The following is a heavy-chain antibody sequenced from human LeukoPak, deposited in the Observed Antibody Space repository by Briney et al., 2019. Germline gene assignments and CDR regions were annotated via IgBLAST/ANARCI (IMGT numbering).Heavy chain of an antibody. CDR2: IYYSGST. Sequence: PSETLSLTCTVSGGSISSYYWSWIRQPPGKGLEWIGYIYYSGSTNYNPSLKSRVTISVDTSKNQFSLKLSSVTAADTAVYYCARVGGGIAAAGTSVYNWFDPWGQGTLVTVSS. CDR3: ARVGGGIAAAGTSVYNWFDP. V-gene: IGHV4-59*01. D-gene: IGHD6-13*01. CDR1: GGSISSYY. J-gene: IGHJ5*02.